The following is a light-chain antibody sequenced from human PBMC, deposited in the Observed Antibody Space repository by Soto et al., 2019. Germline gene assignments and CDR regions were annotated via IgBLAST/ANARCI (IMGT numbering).Light chain of an antibody. V-gene: IGKV3-11*01. Sequence: NVLTQSPVTLSLSPGERATLSCRVSQSVSSYLAWYQQKPGQAPRPLIYDASNRATGIPARFSGSGSGTDFTLTISILEPEDFAVYYCQQRSNWPLTFGGGTKVDIK. J-gene: IGKJ4*01. CDR3: QQRSNWPLT. CDR1: QSVSSY. CDR2: DAS.